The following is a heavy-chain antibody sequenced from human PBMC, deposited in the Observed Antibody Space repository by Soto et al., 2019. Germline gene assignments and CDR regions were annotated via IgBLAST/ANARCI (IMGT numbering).Heavy chain of an antibody. Sequence: GGSLRLSCAASGFTFSSYWMSWVRQAPGKGLEWVANIKQDGSEKYYVDSVKGRFTISRDNAKNSLYLQMNSLRAEDTAVYYCARDPAERITIFGVVNDPPYWGQGTLVTVSS. CDR1: GFTFSSYW. J-gene: IGHJ4*02. V-gene: IGHV3-7*01. CDR2: IKQDGSEK. CDR3: ARDPAERITIFGVVNDPPY. D-gene: IGHD3-3*01.